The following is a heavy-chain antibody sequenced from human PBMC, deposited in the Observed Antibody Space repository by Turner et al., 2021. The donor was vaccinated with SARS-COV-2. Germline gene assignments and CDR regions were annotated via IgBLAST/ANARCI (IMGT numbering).Heavy chain of an antibody. V-gene: IGHV3-33*01. Sequence: QVQLVESGGGVVQPGRSLRLSCAASGFTFSSYGMHWVRQAPGKGLEWVAVIWYDGSNKYYADSMKGRFTISRDNSKNTLYLQMNSLRAEDTAVYYCARDKGEGSSGWLIPSGSYYFDYWGQGTLVTVSS. D-gene: IGHD6-19*01. CDR1: GFTFSSYG. CDR3: ARDKGEGSSGWLIPSGSYYFDY. J-gene: IGHJ4*02. CDR2: IWYDGSNK.